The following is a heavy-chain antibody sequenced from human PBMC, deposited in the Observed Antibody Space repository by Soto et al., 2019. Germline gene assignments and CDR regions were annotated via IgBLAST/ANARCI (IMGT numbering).Heavy chain of an antibody. CDR2: IYPGDPDT. CDR3: ARGPDYYDSTGYFPFFEY. D-gene: IGHD3-22*01. J-gene: IGHJ4*02. V-gene: IGHV5-51*01. Sequence: SLKISCTRSVYSFTSYWIVWVLQIPVKVLEWMGIIYPGDPDTRYSPSFQGQVTISADKSITTAYLQWRSLKASDTAMYYCARGPDYYDSTGYFPFFEYWGQGTLVTVSS. CDR1: VYSFTSYW.